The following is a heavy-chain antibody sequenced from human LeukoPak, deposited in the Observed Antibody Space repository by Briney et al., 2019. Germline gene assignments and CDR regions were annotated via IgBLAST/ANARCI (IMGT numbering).Heavy chain of an antibody. Sequence: GASVKVSCKASGGTFSTYTINWVRQAPGQGLEWMGGIIPIFGTANYGQKFQGRVTITADESTSTAYMELSSLRSEDTAVYYCARGLWFGNYYMDVWGKGTTVTISS. CDR1: GGTFSTYT. J-gene: IGHJ6*03. V-gene: IGHV1-69*13. CDR3: ARGLWFGNYYMDV. D-gene: IGHD3-10*01. CDR2: IIPIFGTA.